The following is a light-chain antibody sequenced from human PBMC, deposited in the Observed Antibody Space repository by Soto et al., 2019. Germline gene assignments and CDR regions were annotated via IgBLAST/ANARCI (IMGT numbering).Light chain of an antibody. Sequence: QSALTQPASVSGSPGQSITISCTGTSSDLGAYDYVSWYQQHPGKAPKLIIYEVSNRPSGVSGRFSGSKSGNTASLTISGLQAEDEADYYCSSYTNNDNLVVFGGGTKLTVL. CDR1: SSDLGAYDY. CDR2: EVS. J-gene: IGLJ2*01. CDR3: SSYTNNDNLVV. V-gene: IGLV2-14*01.